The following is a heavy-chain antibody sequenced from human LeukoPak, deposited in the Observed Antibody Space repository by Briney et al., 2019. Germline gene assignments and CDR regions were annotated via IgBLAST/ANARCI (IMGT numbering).Heavy chain of an antibody. CDR2: INHSGST. Sequence: KTSETLSLTCAVYGGSFSGYYWSWIRQPPGKGLEWIGEINHSGSTNYNPSLKSRVTISVDTSNNQLSLKVNSVTAADTAMYYCVKSNSRYQPWTLDIWGRGTMVTVSS. D-gene: IGHD2-2*01. V-gene: IGHV4-34*01. J-gene: IGHJ3*02. CDR1: GGSFSGYY. CDR3: VKSNSRYQPWTLDI.